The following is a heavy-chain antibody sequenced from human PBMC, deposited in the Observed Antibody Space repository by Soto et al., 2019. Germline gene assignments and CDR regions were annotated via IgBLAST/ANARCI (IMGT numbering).Heavy chain of an antibody. D-gene: IGHD2-2*02. CDR1: GGTFSSYA. CDR2: IIPIFGTA. Sequence: GASVKVSCKASGGTFSSYAISWVRQAPGQGLEWMGGIIPIFGTANYAQKFQGRVTITADESTSTAYVELSSLGSEDTAVYYCARVHCSSTSCYKRDYYYGMDVWGQGTTVTVSS. V-gene: IGHV1-69*13. J-gene: IGHJ6*02. CDR3: ARVHCSSTSCYKRDYYYGMDV.